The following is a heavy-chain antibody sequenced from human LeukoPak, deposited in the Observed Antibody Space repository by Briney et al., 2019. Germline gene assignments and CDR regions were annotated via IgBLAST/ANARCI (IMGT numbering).Heavy chain of an antibody. J-gene: IGHJ5*02. Sequence: GASVKVSCKASGYTFTGYYIHWVRQAPGQGLEWIGRINPNSGGTNYAQEFHGRVTATRDTSINTAYMELSRLTSDDTAFYYCAREVGVVAHQGGWFDPWGQGTLVTVSS. CDR1: GYTFTGYY. CDR3: AREVGVVAHQGGWFDP. V-gene: IGHV1-2*02. CDR2: INPNSGGT. D-gene: IGHD2-2*01.